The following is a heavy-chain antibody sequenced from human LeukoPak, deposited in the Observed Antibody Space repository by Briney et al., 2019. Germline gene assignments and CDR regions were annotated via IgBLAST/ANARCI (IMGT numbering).Heavy chain of an antibody. J-gene: IGHJ4*02. Sequence: GGSLRLSCAASGFSFSTYSMNWVRQAPGQGLEWLLYISSGATDIYYADSLRGRFTISRDNANNSLYLQMNSLRDEDTAMYYCARFLGSSWAFDYWGQGTLVTVSS. CDR3: ARFLGSSWAFDY. V-gene: IGHV3-48*02. D-gene: IGHD6-13*01. CDR2: ISSGATDI. CDR1: GFSFSTYS.